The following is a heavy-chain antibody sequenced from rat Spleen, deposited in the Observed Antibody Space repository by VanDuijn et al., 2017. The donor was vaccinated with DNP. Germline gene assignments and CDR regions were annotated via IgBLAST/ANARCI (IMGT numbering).Heavy chain of an antibody. CDR2: INSDSSNI. CDR3: VRGSLDH. Sequence: EVQLVESGGGLVQPGRSLKLSCAASGFTFSDYVMHWFRQAPENGIEWLAFINSDSSNIQYTETVEGRFIVSRDNAKNTVYMQLSSLRSEDTASYYCVRGSLDHWGQGVMVTVTS. J-gene: IGHJ2*01. V-gene: IGHV5-41*01. CDR1: GFTFSDYV.